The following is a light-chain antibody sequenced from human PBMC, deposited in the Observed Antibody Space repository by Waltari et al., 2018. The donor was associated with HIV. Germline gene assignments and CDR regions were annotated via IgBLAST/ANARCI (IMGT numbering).Light chain of an antibody. CDR2: QDT. Sequence: SYELTQPPSVSVSPGQTASISCSGDELRDKFVCWYQQKPGQSPVLVIYQDTKRPSGTPERFSGSNSGNTATLTISGTQAMDEADYYCHAWDSSTVVFGGGTKLTVL. CDR1: ELRDKF. V-gene: IGLV3-1*01. CDR3: HAWDSSTVV. J-gene: IGLJ2*01.